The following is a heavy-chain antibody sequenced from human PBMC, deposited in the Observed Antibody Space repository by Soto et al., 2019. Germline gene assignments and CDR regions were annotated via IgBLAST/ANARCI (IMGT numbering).Heavy chain of an antibody. CDR2: ISYDGNKR. D-gene: IGHD2-15*01. J-gene: IGHJ6*03. CDR1: GFIFSNFG. CDR3: AKDRRIAYYYMEV. V-gene: IGHV3-30*18. Sequence: QVQLVESGGGVVQPGGSLTLSCAASGFIFSNFGMHWVRQAPGKGLEWLAVISYDGNKRYYSDSVKGRFTISRDNSDNTLYLQMNTLKADDTAVYFCAKDRRIAYYYMEVWGRGSTVTVSS.